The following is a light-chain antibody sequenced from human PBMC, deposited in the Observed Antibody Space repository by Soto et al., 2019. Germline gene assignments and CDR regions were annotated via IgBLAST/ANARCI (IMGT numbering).Light chain of an antibody. CDR1: QTVSSS. J-gene: IGKJ4*02. V-gene: IGKV3-20*01. CDR2: GAS. Sequence: EVVMTQYHSTLSVSPGGRASLSCSASQTVSSSLAWYQQKPGQAPRLLIYGASSRATGIPDRFSGSGSGTDFTLTISRLEPEDFAVYYCQQYGSSPPHTFGGGTKVDIK. CDR3: QQYGSSPPHT.